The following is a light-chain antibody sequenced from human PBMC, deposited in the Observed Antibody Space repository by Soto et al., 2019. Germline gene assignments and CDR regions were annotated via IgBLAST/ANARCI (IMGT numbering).Light chain of an antibody. CDR1: SNDVGAYKY. CDR2: EVS. J-gene: IGLJ3*02. Sequence: QSALTQPASVSGSPGQSITISCSETSNDVGAYKYVSWYQQLPGKAPKLMIYEVSNRPSGVSNRFSGSKSGNTASLTISGLQAEDEADYYCSSYTSTSTLFGGGTKLTVL. V-gene: IGLV2-14*01. CDR3: SSYTSTSTL.